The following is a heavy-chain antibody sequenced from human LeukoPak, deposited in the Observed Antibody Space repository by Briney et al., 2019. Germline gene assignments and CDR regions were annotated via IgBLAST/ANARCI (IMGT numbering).Heavy chain of an antibody. CDR1: GYTFTGYY. CDR3: AREACSSTSCYSYFDY. J-gene: IGHJ4*02. CDR2: INPNSGGT. Sequence: ASVKVSCKASGYTFTGYYMHWVRQAPGQGLEWMGWINPNSGGTNYAQKFQGRVTMTRDTSISTAYMELSRLRSDDTAVYYCAREACSSTSCYSYFDYWSQGTLVTVSS. V-gene: IGHV1-2*02. D-gene: IGHD2-2*02.